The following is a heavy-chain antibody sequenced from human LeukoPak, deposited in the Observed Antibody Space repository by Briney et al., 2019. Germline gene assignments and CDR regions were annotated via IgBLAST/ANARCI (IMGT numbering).Heavy chain of an antibody. V-gene: IGHV4-59*01. CDR1: GGSISSYY. CDR3: ARDPDTGMGDWYFDL. CDR2: IYYSGST. D-gene: IGHD5-18*01. J-gene: IGHJ2*01. Sequence: PSENLSLNCSVSGGSISSYYWRWIRQPPGQGLEWIGNIYYSGSTNYNPSLKSRVTTSVDTTNNQFSLKLSSVTAADTAVYYCARDPDTGMGDWYFDLWGRGTLVTVSS.